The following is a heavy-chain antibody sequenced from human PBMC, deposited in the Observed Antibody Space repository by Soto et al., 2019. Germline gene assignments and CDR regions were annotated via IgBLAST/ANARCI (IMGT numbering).Heavy chain of an antibody. J-gene: IGHJ4*02. V-gene: IGHV3-15*07. Sequence: EVQLVESGGALVKPGGSLRLSCAASGFTFNYAWMNWVHQAPGKGLEWVGRIKSKTDGGTTDYAAPVEGRFTVSRDDSKNTLYLQMNSLKTEDTAVYYCTAYCSGGSCPYWGQGTLVTVSS. CDR1: GFTFNYAW. CDR2: IKSKTDGGTT. D-gene: IGHD2-15*01. CDR3: TAYCSGGSCPY.